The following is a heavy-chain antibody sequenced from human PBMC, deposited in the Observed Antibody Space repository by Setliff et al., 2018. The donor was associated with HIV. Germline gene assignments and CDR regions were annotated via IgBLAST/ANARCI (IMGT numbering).Heavy chain of an antibody. CDR2: IGGDNANI. D-gene: IGHD2-8*02. V-gene: IGHV1-18*01. CDR3: ARYAASGTGWFDP. Sequence: ASVKVSCKASGYDFTAYAISWVRQAPGQGLEWMGRIGGDNANIKFAQSFQGRVTMTTDTSTNTAYLELTSLRSDDTAVYYCARYAASGTGWFDPWGQGTQGTV. J-gene: IGHJ5*02. CDR1: GYDFTAYA.